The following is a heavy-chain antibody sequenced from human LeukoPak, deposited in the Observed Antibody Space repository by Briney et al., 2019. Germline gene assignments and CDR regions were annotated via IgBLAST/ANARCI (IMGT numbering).Heavy chain of an antibody. CDR3: VSLAVGYFDWPPS. Sequence: SETLSLTCTVPGGSISSYYWSWMRQPPGKGLEWIGSMYYSGTTYYNPSLKSPVTISVDTSKNQFSLKLSYVTAADTVIYYCVSLAVGYFDWPPSWGQGTLVTVSS. V-gene: IGHV4-59*04. J-gene: IGHJ4*02. CDR1: GGSISSYY. CDR2: MYYSGTT. D-gene: IGHD3-9*01.